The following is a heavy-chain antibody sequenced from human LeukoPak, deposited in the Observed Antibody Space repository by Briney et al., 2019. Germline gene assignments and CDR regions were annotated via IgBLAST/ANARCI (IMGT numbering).Heavy chain of an antibody. Sequence: GGSLRLSCAASGFTFSIYSMSWVRQAPGKGLEWVANIKRDGSEQYFVDSVKGRFTISRDNAKNSLYLQMNSLRAEDTALHYCARKITGNWFDPWGQGTLVTVSS. V-gene: IGHV3-7*01. CDR2: IKRDGSEQ. D-gene: IGHD1-20*01. J-gene: IGHJ5*02. CDR3: ARKITGNWFDP. CDR1: GFTFSIYS.